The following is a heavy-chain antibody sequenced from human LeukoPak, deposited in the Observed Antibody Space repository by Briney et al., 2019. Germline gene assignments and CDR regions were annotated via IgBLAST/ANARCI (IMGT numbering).Heavy chain of an antibody. V-gene: IGHV3-48*03. CDR2: IGGSGSTI. CDR1: GFTFSTYG. D-gene: IGHD1/OR15-1a*01. CDR3: ARGTYYFEK. J-gene: IGHJ4*02. Sequence: GGSLRLSCAASGFTFSTYGMNWVRQAPGKGLEWVSYIGGSGSTIYYADSVKGRFTISRDNAKSSLYLQMNSLRVEDTAVYYCARGTYYFEKWGQGTLVTVSS.